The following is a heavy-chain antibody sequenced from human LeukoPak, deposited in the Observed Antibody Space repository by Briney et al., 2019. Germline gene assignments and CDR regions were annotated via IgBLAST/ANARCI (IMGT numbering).Heavy chain of an antibody. CDR1: GFSVGGYW. D-gene: IGHD5-12*01. J-gene: IGHJ4*02. V-gene: IGHV3-74*01. CDR2: INSDGSSI. CDR3: TRGASGYGNFDY. Sequence: GGSLSLSCTASGFSVGGYWMHWVRKGPGMGLVWVSRINSDGSSISYADSVNGRISISRDNVKNALYLRMNSLRAEDTAVYYSTRGASGYGNFDYWGQGTLVTVSS.